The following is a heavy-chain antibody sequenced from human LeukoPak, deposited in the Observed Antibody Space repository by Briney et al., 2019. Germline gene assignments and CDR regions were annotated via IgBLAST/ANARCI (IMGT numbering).Heavy chain of an antibody. D-gene: IGHD3-10*01. V-gene: IGHV3-15*01. CDR1: GFTFSNAW. J-gene: IGHJ6*02. CDR3: TKPDLLWFGEDV. Sequence: KPGGSLRLSCAASGFTFSNAWMGWVRQAPGMGLEWVGRIKSKTDGGTTDYAAPVKGRFTISRDDSKNTLYLQMNSLETEDTAVYYCTKPDLLWFGEDVWGQGTTVTVSS. CDR2: IKSKTDGGTT.